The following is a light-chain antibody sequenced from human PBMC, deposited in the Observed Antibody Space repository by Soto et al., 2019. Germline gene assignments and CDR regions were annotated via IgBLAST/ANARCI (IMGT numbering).Light chain of an antibody. CDR2: GAS. CDR3: QHSNIWPRIT. J-gene: IGKJ5*01. V-gene: IGKV3-15*01. Sequence: EILMTQSPATLSVSPGERATLSCRASQSIRGNFAWYQQKPGQAPRLLIYGASTRATGIPARFSGSGSGTEFTLTISSLQSEDFALYFCQHSNIWPRITFGQGTRLEIK. CDR1: QSIRGN.